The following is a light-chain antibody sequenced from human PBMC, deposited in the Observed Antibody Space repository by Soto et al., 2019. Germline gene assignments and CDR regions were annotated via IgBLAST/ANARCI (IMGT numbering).Light chain of an antibody. CDR1: ESVRTF. CDR2: GAS. CDR3: QQHSHWPPWT. J-gene: IGKJ1*01. Sequence: EVVLTQSPATLSLSPGERATLYCWASESVRTFVDWYQQKPDQAARLLMFGASNRATGIPARFSGSGSGTDFTLTISNLEPEDFAVYYCQQHSHWPPWTFGQGTRVDIQ. V-gene: IGKV3-11*01.